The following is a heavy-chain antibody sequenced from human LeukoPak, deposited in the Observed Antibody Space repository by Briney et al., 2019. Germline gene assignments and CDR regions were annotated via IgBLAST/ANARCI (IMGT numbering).Heavy chain of an antibody. CDR2: IYYSGTT. CDR1: GGSISDSIYY. V-gene: IGHV4-39*07. Sequence: PSETLSLTCTVSGGSISDSIYYWGWIRQPPGKGLEWIGSIYYSGTTYYSPSLESRVTISVDTSNNQVSLNLNSVAAADTAVYYCARDTEMALYYWGQGTLVTVSS. J-gene: IGHJ4*02. D-gene: IGHD5-24*01. CDR3: ARDTEMALYY.